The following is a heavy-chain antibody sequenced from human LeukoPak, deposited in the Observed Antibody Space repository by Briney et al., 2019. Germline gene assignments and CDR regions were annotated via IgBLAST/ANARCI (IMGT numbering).Heavy chain of an antibody. CDR1: GGSISGHY. V-gene: IGHV4-59*11. D-gene: IGHD3-16*01. J-gene: IGHJ6*02. CDR3: ARFGVDYDMDV. Sequence: PSETLSLTCSVSGGSISGHYWTWIRQPPGKGREWIGQMHYTGKPDYNPSLKSRITISVDTSKNQVSLQVSSVTAADSAIYYCARFGVDYDMDVWGHGTTVTVFS. CDR2: MHYTGKP.